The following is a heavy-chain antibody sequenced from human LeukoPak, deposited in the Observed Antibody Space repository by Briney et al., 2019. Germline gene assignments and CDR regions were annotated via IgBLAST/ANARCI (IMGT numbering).Heavy chain of an antibody. V-gene: IGHV1-2*02. CDR2: INPNSGGT. CDR3: ASTGGSTYHDISTRYPPYHYMDV. Sequence: AAAVKVCCTASGYTFTGYYMRWVRQAPGQGLEWMGWINPNSGGTNYSQEDQGRVTMTSATAIGTAYMELRRLSSDDTDIYYCASTGGSTYHDISTRYPPYHYMDVWGKGTTVTVSS. CDR1: GYTFTGYY. D-gene: IGHD3-9*01. J-gene: IGHJ6*03.